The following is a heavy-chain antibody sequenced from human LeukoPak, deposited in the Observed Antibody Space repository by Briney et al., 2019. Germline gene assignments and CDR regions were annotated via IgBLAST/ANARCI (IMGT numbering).Heavy chain of an antibody. CDR1: GGSIRSSSYY. Sequence: SETLSLTCTVSGGSIRSSSYYWGWIRQPPGKGLEWIGSIYYSGSTYYNPSLKSRVTISVDTSKNQFSLKLSSVTAADTAVYYCARHRAPTVIVWFDPWGQGTLVTVSS. V-gene: IGHV4-39*01. CDR3: ARHRAPTVIVWFDP. CDR2: IYYSGST. J-gene: IGHJ5*02. D-gene: IGHD2/OR15-2a*01.